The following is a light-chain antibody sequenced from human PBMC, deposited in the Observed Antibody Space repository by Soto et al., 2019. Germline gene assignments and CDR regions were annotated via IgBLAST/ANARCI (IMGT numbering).Light chain of an antibody. J-gene: IGKJ1*01. CDR3: KNYNRAPWT. Sequence: DIQMTQSPSSLSASVGDRVTITCRASQDISNYLAWYQQKPGKVPKLLIYGASTLQSGVPSRFSGSGSGTDFTLPISSLQTEDVATYYCKNYNRAPWTFGQGTKVESK. V-gene: IGKV1-27*01. CDR2: GAS. CDR1: QDISNY.